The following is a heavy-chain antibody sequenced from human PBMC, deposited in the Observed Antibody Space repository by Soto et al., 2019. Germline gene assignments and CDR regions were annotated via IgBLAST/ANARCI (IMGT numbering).Heavy chain of an antibody. CDR1: GYSFTSYW. J-gene: IGHJ4*02. Sequence: GEALKISCKGSGYSFTSYWIGWVRQMPGKGLEWMGIIYPGDSDTRYSPSFQGQVTISADKSISTAYLQWSSLEASDTAMYYCARRRFDSSWFFDYWGQGTLVTVSS. D-gene: IGHD6-13*01. CDR2: IYPGDSDT. CDR3: ARRRFDSSWFFDY. V-gene: IGHV5-51*01.